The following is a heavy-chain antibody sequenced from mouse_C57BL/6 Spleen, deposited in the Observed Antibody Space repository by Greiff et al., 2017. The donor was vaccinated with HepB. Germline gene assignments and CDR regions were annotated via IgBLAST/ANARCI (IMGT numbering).Heavy chain of an antibody. D-gene: IGHD1-1*01. CDR3: ASSYYGSSYWYFDV. V-gene: IGHV1-22*01. J-gene: IGHJ1*03. Sequence: VQLQQSGPELVKPGASVKMSCKASGYTFTDYNMHWVKQSHGKSLEWNGYINPNNGGTSYNQKFKGKATLTVNKSSSTAYMELRSLTSEDSAVYYWASSYYGSSYWYFDVWGTGTTVTVSS. CDR1: GYTFTDYN. CDR2: INPNNGGT.